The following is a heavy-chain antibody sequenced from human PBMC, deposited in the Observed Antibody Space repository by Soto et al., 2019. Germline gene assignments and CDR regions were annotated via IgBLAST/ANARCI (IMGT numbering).Heavy chain of an antibody. J-gene: IGHJ4*02. D-gene: IGHD2-15*01. Sequence: QLQLQESGPGLVKPSETLSLTCTVSGGSISSSSYYWGWIRQPPGKGLEWIGSIYYSGSTYYNPSLKSRVPISVDKSKNQFSLMPRSVTAADTAVYYCARHIKRRYCSGASCSRPQVHTLGYLDYWGQGTLVTVSS. CDR2: IYYSGST. V-gene: IGHV4-39*01. CDR1: GGSISSSSYY. CDR3: ARHIKRRYCSGASCSRPQVHTLGYLDY.